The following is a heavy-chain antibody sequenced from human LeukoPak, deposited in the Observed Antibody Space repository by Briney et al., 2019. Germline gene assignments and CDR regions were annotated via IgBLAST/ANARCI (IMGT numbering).Heavy chain of an antibody. Sequence: PSETLSLTCAVYGGSFSGYYWSWIRQPPGKGLEWIGEINHSGSTTYNPSLKSRVTISVDTSKNQFSLKLSSVTAADTAVYYCAIKGEVYCSSTSCYRFDYWGQGTLVTVSS. CDR1: GGSFSGYY. CDR2: INHSGST. D-gene: IGHD2-2*01. CDR3: AIKGEVYCSSTSCYRFDY. J-gene: IGHJ4*02. V-gene: IGHV4-34*01.